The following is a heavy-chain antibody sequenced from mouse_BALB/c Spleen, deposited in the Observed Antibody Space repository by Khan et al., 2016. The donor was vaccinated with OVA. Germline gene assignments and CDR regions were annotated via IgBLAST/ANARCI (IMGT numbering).Heavy chain of an antibody. J-gene: IGHJ2*01. CDR3: ARSVTITTVVATDFDY. Sequence: EVQIQESGPGLVKPSQSLSLTCTVTGYSITSDYAWNWIRQFPGNKLEWMGYISYSGRTSYNPSLKSRISITRDTSKNQFFLQLNSVTTEDTATYYCARSVTITTVVATDFDYWGQGTTLTVSS. CDR1: GYSITSDYA. CDR2: ISYSGRT. V-gene: IGHV3-2*02. D-gene: IGHD1-1*01.